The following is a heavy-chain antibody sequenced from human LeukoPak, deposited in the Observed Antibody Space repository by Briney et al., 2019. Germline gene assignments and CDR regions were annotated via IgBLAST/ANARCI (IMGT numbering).Heavy chain of an antibody. CDR3: ARGRGSRCILTGYPISPTQKYNWFDP. CDR2: INPNSGGT. V-gene: IGHV1-2*02. Sequence: ASVKVSCKASGYTFTGYYMHWVRQAPGKGLEWMGWINPNSGGTNYAQKFQGRVTMTRDTSISTAYMELSRLRSDDTAVYYCARGRGSRCILTGYPISPTQKYNWFDPWGQGTLVTVSS. J-gene: IGHJ5*02. CDR1: GYTFTGYY. D-gene: IGHD3-9*01.